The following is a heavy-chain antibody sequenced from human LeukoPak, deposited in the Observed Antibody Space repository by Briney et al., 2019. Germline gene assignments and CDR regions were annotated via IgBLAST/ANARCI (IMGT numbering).Heavy chain of an antibody. Sequence: PSETLSLTCAVSGGSISSGGYSWSWIRQPPGKGLEWIGRIYTSGSTNYNPSLKSRVTMSVDTSKNQFSLKLSSVTAADTAVYYCARDLGGLRDDWFDPWGQGTLVTVSS. J-gene: IGHJ5*02. CDR3: ARDLGGLRDDWFDP. V-gene: IGHV4-61*02. CDR1: GGSISSGGYS. D-gene: IGHD4-17*01. CDR2: IYTSGST.